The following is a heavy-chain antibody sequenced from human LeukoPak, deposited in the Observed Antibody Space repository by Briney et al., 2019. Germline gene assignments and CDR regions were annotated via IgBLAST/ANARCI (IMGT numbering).Heavy chain of an antibody. CDR2: IKSDGTST. V-gene: IGHV3-74*01. J-gene: IGHJ1*01. D-gene: IGHD3/OR15-3a*01. CDR3: ASVRMNDGFGTGYP. Sequence: GGSLRLSCAASGFTFSRFWMHWVRQAPGKGLVCISQIKSDGTSTNYADSVKGRFTISRDNAKNTLYLHMIRRGVEDTAACFFASVRMNDGFGTGYPRGRVNLVTVSS. CDR1: GFTFSRFW.